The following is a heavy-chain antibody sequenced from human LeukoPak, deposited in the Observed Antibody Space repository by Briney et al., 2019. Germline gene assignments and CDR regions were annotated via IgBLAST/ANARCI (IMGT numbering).Heavy chain of an antibody. Sequence: SETLSLTCTVSGDSISSISYYWGWIRQPPGKGLEWIGIIYYSGSTYYNPSLNSRVTISVDTSKNQFSLKLTSVTAADTAVYYCARGARAGYNLEPFDYWGQGTLVTVSS. CDR1: GDSISSISYY. CDR3: ARGARAGYNLEPFDY. J-gene: IGHJ4*02. V-gene: IGHV4-39*01. D-gene: IGHD5-24*01. CDR2: IYYSGST.